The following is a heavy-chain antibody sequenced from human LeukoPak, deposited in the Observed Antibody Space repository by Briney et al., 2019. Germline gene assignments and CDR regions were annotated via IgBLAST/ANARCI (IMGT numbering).Heavy chain of an antibody. D-gene: IGHD6-13*01. CDR1: GFTFDDYA. CDR3: ARDWRWVAAALILEPPAYYFDY. Sequence: GGSLRLSCAASGFTFDDYAMHWVRQAPGKGLEWVSGISWNSGSIGYADSVKGRFTISRDNAKNSLYLQMNSLRAEDTAVYYCARDWRWVAAALILEPPAYYFDYWGQGTLVTVSS. J-gene: IGHJ4*02. CDR2: ISWNSGSI. V-gene: IGHV3-9*01.